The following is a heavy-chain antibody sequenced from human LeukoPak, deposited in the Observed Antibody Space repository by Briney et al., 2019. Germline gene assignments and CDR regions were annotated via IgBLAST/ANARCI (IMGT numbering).Heavy chain of an antibody. V-gene: IGHV3-21*01. CDR1: GFTFSSYS. D-gene: IGHD6-13*01. CDR3: AKQIAAAGTGWFDP. CDR2: ISSSSSYI. J-gene: IGHJ5*02. Sequence: PGGSLRLSCAASGFTFSSYSMDWVRQAPGKGLEWVSSISSSSSYIYYADSVKGRFTISRDNAKNSLYLQMNSLRAEDTAVYYCAKQIAAAGTGWFDPWGQGTLVTVSS.